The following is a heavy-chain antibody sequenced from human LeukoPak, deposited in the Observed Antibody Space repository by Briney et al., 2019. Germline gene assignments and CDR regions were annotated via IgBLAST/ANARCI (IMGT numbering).Heavy chain of an antibody. CDR1: GFTFSDYY. CDR3: ARDDAILTGLDG. D-gene: IGHD3-9*01. J-gene: IGHJ4*02. CDR2: ISSSSSYT. Sequence: GGSLRLSCAASGFTFSDYYMSWIRQAPGKGLEWVSYISSSSSYTNYADSVKGRFTTSRDNAKISLYLQMNSLRAEDTAVYYCARDDAILTGLDGWGQGTLVTVSS. V-gene: IGHV3-11*06.